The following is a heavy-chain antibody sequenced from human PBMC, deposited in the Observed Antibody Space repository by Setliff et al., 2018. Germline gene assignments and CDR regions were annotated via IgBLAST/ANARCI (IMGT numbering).Heavy chain of an antibody. CDR1: GFTFTNYW. CDR3: TTVTPTRIAVTGRGANYYYMDV. J-gene: IGHJ6*03. CDR2: IKQDGSEK. Sequence: GGSLRLSCAASGFTFTNYWMSWVRQAPGTGLEWLANIKQDGSEKFYVDSVKGRFTISRDNAKNSLYLQMNSLKTEDTAVHYCTTVTPTRIAVTGRGANYYYMDVWGKGTTVTVSS. V-gene: IGHV3-7*03. D-gene: IGHD6-19*01.